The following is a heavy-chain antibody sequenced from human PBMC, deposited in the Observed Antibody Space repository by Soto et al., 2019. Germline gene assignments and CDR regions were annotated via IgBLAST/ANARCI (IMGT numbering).Heavy chain of an antibody. J-gene: IGHJ6*02. D-gene: IGHD1-26*01. Sequence: QVQLVQSASEVKKPGSSAKVSCKASGGTFSNYAFSWVRQAPGQGLEWMGGIIPMIGTANYAEKFQGRVTITADESTSTVYMELSSLRSEYTALYYCARVRSGTYFGVYYNGMDVWGQGTAVTVSS. CDR3: ARVRSGTYFGVYYNGMDV. CDR2: IIPMIGTA. V-gene: IGHV1-69*01. CDR1: GGTFSNYA.